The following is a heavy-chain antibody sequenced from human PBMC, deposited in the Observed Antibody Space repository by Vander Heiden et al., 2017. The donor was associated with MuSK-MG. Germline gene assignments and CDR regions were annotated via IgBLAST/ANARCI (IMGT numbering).Heavy chain of an antibody. D-gene: IGHD7-27*01. Sequence: LQLQESGPGLVKPSETLSLTRTVSGGSISSSSYYWGWIRQPPGKGLEWIGSIYYSGSTYYNPSLKSRVTISVDTSKNQFSLKLSSVTAADTAVYYCARQVTGDLHFDYWGQGTLVTVSS. CDR3: ARQVTGDLHFDY. V-gene: IGHV4-39*01. CDR2: IYYSGST. J-gene: IGHJ4*02. CDR1: GGSISSSSYY.